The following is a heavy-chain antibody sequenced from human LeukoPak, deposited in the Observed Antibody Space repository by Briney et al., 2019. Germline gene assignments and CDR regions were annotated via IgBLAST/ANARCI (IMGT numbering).Heavy chain of an antibody. CDR1: GFTFSSYA. CDR3: ANGGTIWEPIDP. J-gene: IGHJ5*02. CDR2: ISGSGGST. V-gene: IGHV3-23*01. Sequence: PGGSLRLSCAASGFTFSSYAMSWVRQAPGKGLEWVSAISGSGGSTYYADSVKGRFTISRDNSKNTLYLQMNSLGAEDTAVYYCANGGTIWEPIDPWGQGTLVTVSS. D-gene: IGHD1-1*01.